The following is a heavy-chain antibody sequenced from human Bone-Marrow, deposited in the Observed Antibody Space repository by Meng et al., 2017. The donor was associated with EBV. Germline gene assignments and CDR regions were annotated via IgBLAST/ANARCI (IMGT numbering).Heavy chain of an antibody. CDR1: GGTFSSDA. CDR3: ASESGRGYTPNY. Sequence: QGQLGEAGAEGKKLGSSVKVSCKTSGGTFSSDAISWVRQAPGQGLEWMGGLIPMSGAPNYAQKFQGRVTITADESTSTHYMDLSSLRSEDTAVYYCASESGRGYTPNYWGQGTLVTVSS. D-gene: IGHD3-10*01. CDR2: LIPMSGAP. J-gene: IGHJ4*02. V-gene: IGHV1-69*01.